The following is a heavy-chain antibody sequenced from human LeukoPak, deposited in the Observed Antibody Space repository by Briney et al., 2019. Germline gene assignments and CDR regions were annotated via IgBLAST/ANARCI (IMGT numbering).Heavy chain of an antibody. CDR2: ISYDGSNK. CDR3: AKSETTVTIYDAFDI. D-gene: IGHD4-17*01. V-gene: IGHV3-30*18. J-gene: IGHJ3*02. CDR1: GFTFSSYA. Sequence: TGGSLRLSCAASGFTFSSYAMHWVRQAPGKGLEWVAVISYDGSNKYYADSVKGRFTISRDNSKNTLYLQMNSLRAEDTAVYYCAKSETTVTIYDAFDIWGQGTMVTVSS.